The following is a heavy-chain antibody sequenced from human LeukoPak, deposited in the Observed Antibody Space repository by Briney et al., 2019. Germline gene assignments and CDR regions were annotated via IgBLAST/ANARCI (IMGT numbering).Heavy chain of an antibody. CDR1: GGSFSGYY. Sequence: TSETLSLTCAVYGGSFSGYYWSWIRQPPGKGLEWIGEINHSGSTNYNPSLKSRVTISVDTSKNQFSLKLSSVTAADAAVYYCARGDTDYYFDYWGQGTLVTVSS. D-gene: IGHD5-18*01. CDR2: INHSGST. J-gene: IGHJ4*02. V-gene: IGHV4-34*01. CDR3: ARGDTDYYFDY.